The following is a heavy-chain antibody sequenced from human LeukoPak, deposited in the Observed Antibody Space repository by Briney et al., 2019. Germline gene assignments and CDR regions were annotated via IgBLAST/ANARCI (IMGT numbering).Heavy chain of an antibody. J-gene: IGHJ4*02. Sequence: GGSLRLSCAASGFTVSSNDMSWVRQAPGKGLEWVSVIYSGGSTYYADSVKGRFTISRDNSKNALYLQMNSLRAEDTAVYYCARDGPPYCRSTSCYAHWGQGTLVTVSS. CDR3: ARDGPPYCRSTSCYAH. D-gene: IGHD2-2*01. V-gene: IGHV3-66*01. CDR2: IYSGGST. CDR1: GFTVSSND.